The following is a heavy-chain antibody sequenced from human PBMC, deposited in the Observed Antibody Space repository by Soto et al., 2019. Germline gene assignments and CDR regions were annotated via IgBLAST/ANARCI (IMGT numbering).Heavy chain of an antibody. Sequence: EVQLVESGGGLVKPGGSLRLSCAASGFTFSSYSMNWVRQAPGKGLEWVSSISSSSSYIYYADSVKGRFTISRDNAKNSLYLQMNSLRAEDTAVYYCARDPMVRGVIIVGWFDPWGQGTLVTVSS. CDR2: ISSSSSYI. CDR3: ARDPMVRGVIIVGWFDP. V-gene: IGHV3-21*01. CDR1: GFTFSSYS. J-gene: IGHJ5*02. D-gene: IGHD3-10*01.